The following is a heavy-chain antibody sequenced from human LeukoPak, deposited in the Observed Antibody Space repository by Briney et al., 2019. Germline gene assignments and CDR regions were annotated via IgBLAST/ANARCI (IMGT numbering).Heavy chain of an antibody. V-gene: IGHV1-8*01. Sequence: ASVKVSCKASGYTFTSYDINWVRQATGQGLEWMGWMNPNSGNTGYAQKFQGRVTMTRTTSINTAYMELSRLRSDDTAVYYCARGLPEYYYDSSGYYSYYYYYMDVWGKGTTVTVSS. CDR3: ARGLPEYYYDSSGYYSYYYYYMDV. CDR1: GYTFTSYD. J-gene: IGHJ6*03. CDR2: MNPNSGNT. D-gene: IGHD3-22*01.